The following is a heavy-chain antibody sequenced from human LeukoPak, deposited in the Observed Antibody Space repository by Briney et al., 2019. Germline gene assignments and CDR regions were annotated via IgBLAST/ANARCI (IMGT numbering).Heavy chain of an antibody. CDR2: IWYDGSNK. CDR3: ARDGIVATVTSFDY. CDR1: GFTFSSDG. J-gene: IGHJ4*02. Sequence: GGSLRLSCAASGFTFSSDGMHWVRQAPGKGLEWVGSIWYDGSNKNYANSVKGRFTISTDNSKTTLYLRMNRLSAEDTAVYYCARDGIVATVTSFDYWGQGTLVTVSS. D-gene: IGHD5-12*01. V-gene: IGHV3-33*01.